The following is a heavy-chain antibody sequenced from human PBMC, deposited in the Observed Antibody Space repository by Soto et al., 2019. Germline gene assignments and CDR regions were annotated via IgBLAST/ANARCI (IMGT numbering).Heavy chain of an antibody. CDR3: ARHLTYCSAGSCYSDFPYYGMDV. CDR1: GGSISSSMYY. Sequence: PSEALSLTCTVSGGSISSSMYYCGWIRQPPGTGLEWIGSIFYSGSTYYNPSLKSRVTISVDTSKNQFSLKLSSVTAADMAVYYCARHLTYCSAGSCYSDFPYYGMDVWGQGTTVT. D-gene: IGHD2-15*01. V-gene: IGHV4-39*01. CDR2: IFYSGST. J-gene: IGHJ6*02.